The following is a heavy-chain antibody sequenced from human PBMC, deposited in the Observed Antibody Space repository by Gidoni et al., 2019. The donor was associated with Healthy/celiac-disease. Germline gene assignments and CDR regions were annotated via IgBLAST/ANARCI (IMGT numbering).Heavy chain of an antibody. CDR1: GVTFSNAW. D-gene: IGHD4-17*01. CDR2: IKSKTDGGTT. CDR3: TTDDYGGLGFDY. J-gene: IGHJ4*02. V-gene: IGHV3-15*01. Sequence: EVQLVESGGGLVKPGGSLRLSCAASGVTFSNAWMSWVRKDPGKGLELVGRIKSKTDGGTTDYAAPVKGRFTISRDDSKNTLYLQMNSLKTEDTAVYYCTTDDYGGLGFDYWGQGTLVTVSS.